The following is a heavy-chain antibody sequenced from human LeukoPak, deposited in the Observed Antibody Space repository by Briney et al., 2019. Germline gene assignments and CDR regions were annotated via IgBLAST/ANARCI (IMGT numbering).Heavy chain of an antibody. CDR3: ARAGNNWSFDY. CDR1: GDSVSIYY. D-gene: IGHD1-1*01. J-gene: IGHJ4*02. CDR2: TYYRGNA. V-gene: IGHV4-59*02. Sequence: KPSETLSLTCTGSGDSVSIYYWSWIRQPPGKGLEWIGYTYYRGNANYNPSLKSRVTMAVDKSKNQFSLKVSSVTAADTAVYYCARAGNNWSFDYWGQGTLVTVSS.